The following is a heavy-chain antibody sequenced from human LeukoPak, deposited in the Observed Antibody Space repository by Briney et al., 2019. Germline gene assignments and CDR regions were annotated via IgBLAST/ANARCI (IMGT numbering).Heavy chain of an antibody. J-gene: IGHJ4*02. D-gene: IGHD2-2*01. CDR3: ARAGGSAAN. V-gene: IGHV4-59*08. Sequence: SETLSPTCTVSGGSISSYYWSWIRQPPGKGLEWIGYIYYSGSTNYNPSLKSRVTISVDTSKNQFSLKLSSVTAADTAVYYCARAGGSAANWGQGTLVTVSS. CDR1: GGSISSYY. CDR2: IYYSGST.